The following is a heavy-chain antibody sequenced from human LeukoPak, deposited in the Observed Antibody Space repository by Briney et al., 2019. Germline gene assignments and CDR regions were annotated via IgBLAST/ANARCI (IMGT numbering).Heavy chain of an antibody. D-gene: IGHD4-17*01. CDR1: GSTFSNTW. Sequence: GGSLRLSCKGSGSTFSNTWMNWVRQAPGKGLEWVGRIKSEVDGGTTYYAAPVKGRFIISRDDSRNTVSLLMNGLKTEDTGVYYCSDYGDYRWGQGTLVTVSS. V-gene: IGHV3-15*07. CDR2: IKSEVDGGTT. CDR3: SDYGDYR. J-gene: IGHJ5*02.